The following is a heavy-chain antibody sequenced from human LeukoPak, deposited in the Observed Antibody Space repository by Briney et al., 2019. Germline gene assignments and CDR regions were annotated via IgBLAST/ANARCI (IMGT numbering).Heavy chain of an antibody. V-gene: IGHV3-23*01. Sequence: PGGSLRLSCAASGFTVSSNYMSWVRQAPGKGLEWVSAISGSGGSTYYADSVKGRFTISRDNSKNTLYLQMNSLRAEDTAVYYCATSNIVVVPAAIEDYWGQGTLVTVSS. J-gene: IGHJ4*02. CDR1: GFTVSSNY. CDR2: ISGSGGST. D-gene: IGHD2-2*01. CDR3: ATSNIVVVPAAIEDY.